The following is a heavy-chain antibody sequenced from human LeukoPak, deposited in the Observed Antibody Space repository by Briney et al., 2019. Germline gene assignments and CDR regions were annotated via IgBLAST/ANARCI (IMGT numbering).Heavy chain of an antibody. V-gene: IGHV3-30*18. CDR2: IPYDGSSE. CDR3: AKPRVSIGSHFDY. J-gene: IGHJ4*02. D-gene: IGHD2-15*01. CDR1: GFSFNNYG. Sequence: GGSLRLSCAASGFSFNNYGMHWVRQAPGRGLEWEAMIPYDGSSEKYADFVKGRFTISRDNSKNTLYLQMNSLRDEDTALYYCAKPRVSIGSHFDYWGQGTLVTVSS.